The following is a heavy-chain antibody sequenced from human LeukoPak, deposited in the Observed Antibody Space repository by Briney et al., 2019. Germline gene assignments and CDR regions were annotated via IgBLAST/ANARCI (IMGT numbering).Heavy chain of an antibody. CDR2: IYPGDSDT. D-gene: IGHD5-18*01. V-gene: IGHV5-51*01. CDR3: ARRIQLWWYYFDY. J-gene: IGHJ4*02. CDR1: GYSFTSYW. Sequence: GESLKISCKGSGYSFTSYWIGWVRQMPGKGLEWMGIIYPGDSDTRYGPSFQGQVTISADKSISTAYLQWSSLKASDTAMYYCARRIQLWWYYFDYWGQGTLVTVSS.